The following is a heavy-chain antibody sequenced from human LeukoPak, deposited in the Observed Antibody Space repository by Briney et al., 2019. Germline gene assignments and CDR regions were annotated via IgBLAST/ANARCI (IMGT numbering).Heavy chain of an antibody. V-gene: IGHV3-7*01. D-gene: IGHD6-13*01. J-gene: IGHJ5*02. CDR1: GFTFSSYW. CDR2: IKRDGSEK. Sequence: PGGSLRLSCAASGFTFSSYWMSWVRQAPGKGLEWVANIKRDGSEKYYVDSVKGRFTISRDNAKNSLYLQMNSLRAEDTAVYYCARDRVGGSSWSHWNWFDPWGQGTLVTVSS. CDR3: ARDRVGGSSWSHWNWFDP.